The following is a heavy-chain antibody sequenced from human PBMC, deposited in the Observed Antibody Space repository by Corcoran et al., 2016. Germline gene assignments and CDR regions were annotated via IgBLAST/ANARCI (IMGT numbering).Heavy chain of an antibody. CDR2: IKSKTDGGTT. J-gene: IGHJ6*02. V-gene: IGHV3-15*01. CDR1: GFTFSNAW. CDR3: TTGCSSTICYSLDV. D-gene: IGHD2-2*02. Sequence: EVQLVESGGGLVKPGGSLRLSCAASGFTFSNAWMNWVRQAPGKGLEWVGRIKSKTDGGTTDYAAPVKGRFTIARDDSKNTLYLKMNSLKIEDTAGYYDTTGCSSTICYSLDVWGQGATVTGSS.